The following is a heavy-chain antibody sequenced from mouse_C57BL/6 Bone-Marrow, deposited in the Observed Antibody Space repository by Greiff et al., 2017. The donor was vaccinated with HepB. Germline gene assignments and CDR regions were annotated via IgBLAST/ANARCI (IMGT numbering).Heavy chain of an antibody. CDR2: INPNNGGT. Sequence: EVQLVESGPELVKPGASVKIPCKASGYTFTDYNMDWVKQSHGKSLEWIGDINPNNGGTIYNQKFKGKATLTVDKSSSTAYMELRSLTSEDTAVYYCARSYDFMDYWGQGTSVTVSS. J-gene: IGHJ4*01. CDR3: ARSYDFMDY. CDR1: GYTFTDYN. V-gene: IGHV1-18*01. D-gene: IGHD2-4*01.